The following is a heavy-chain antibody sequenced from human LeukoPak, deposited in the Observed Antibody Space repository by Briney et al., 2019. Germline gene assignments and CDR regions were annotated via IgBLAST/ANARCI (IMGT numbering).Heavy chain of an antibody. CDR1: GFTFSSYP. Sequence: GGSLRLSCAASGFTFSSYPMSWVRQAPGKGLEWVSAISGSGGSTYYADSVKGRFTISRDNSKNTLYLQMNSLRAEDTAVYYCAKSPSYYYYYMDVWGKGTTVTVSS. V-gene: IGHV3-23*01. J-gene: IGHJ6*03. CDR2: ISGSGGST. CDR3: AKSPSYYYYYMDV.